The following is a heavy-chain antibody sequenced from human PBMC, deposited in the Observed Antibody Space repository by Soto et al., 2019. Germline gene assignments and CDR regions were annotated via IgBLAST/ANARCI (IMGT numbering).Heavy chain of an antibody. J-gene: IGHJ5*02. CDR2: FDPEDGET. CDR3: ATNSGSYSNWFDP. CDR1: GYTLTELS. V-gene: IGHV1-24*01. Sequence: ASVKVSCKVSGYTLTELSMHWVRQAPGKGLEWMGGFDPEDGETIYAQKFQGRVTMTEDTSTDTAYMELSSLRSEDTAVCYCATNSGSYSNWFDPWGQGTLVTVSS. D-gene: IGHD1-26*01.